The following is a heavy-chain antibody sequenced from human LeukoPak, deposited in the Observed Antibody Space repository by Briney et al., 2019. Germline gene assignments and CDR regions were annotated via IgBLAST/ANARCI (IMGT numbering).Heavy chain of an antibody. CDR1: GGSISSGSYY. V-gene: IGHV4-61*02. Sequence: SQTLSLTCTVSGGSISSGSYYWSWIRQPAGKGLEWIGRIYTSGSTNYNPSLKSRVTISVDTSKNQFSLKLSSVTAADTAVYYCARSAHLRGVTLGAFDIWGQGTMVTVSS. D-gene: IGHD3-10*01. J-gene: IGHJ3*02. CDR2: IYTSGST. CDR3: ARSAHLRGVTLGAFDI.